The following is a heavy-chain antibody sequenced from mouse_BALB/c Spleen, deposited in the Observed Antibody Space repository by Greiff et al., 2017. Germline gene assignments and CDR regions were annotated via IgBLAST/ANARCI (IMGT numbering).Heavy chain of an antibody. J-gene: IGHJ4*01. D-gene: IGHD2-4*01. CDR1: GFSLTGYG. CDR3: ARDPSRMISYYAMDY. Sequence: VKLMESGPGLVAPSQSLSITCTVSGFSLTGYGVNWVRQPPGKGLEWLGMIWGDGSTDYNSALKSRLSISKDNSKSQVFLKMNSLQTDDTARYYCARDPSRMISYYAMDYWGQGTSVTVSS. CDR2: IWGDGST. V-gene: IGHV2-6-7*01.